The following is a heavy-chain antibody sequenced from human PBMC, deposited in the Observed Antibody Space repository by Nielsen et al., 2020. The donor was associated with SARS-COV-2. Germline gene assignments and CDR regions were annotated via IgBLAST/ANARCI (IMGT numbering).Heavy chain of an antibody. D-gene: IGHD4-17*01. CDR1: GGTFSSYA. Sequence: SVKVSCKASGGTFSSYAISWVRQAPGQGLEWMGGIIPIFGTANYAQKFQGRVTITADKSTSTAYMELSSLRSEDTAVYYCARSFGDYEGGTYYYYYGMDVWGQGTTVTVSS. J-gene: IGHJ6*02. V-gene: IGHV1-69*06. CDR3: ARSFGDYEGGTYYYYYGMDV. CDR2: IIPIFGTA.